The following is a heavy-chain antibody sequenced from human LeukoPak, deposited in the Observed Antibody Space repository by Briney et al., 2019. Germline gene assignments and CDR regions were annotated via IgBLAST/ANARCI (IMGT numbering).Heavy chain of an antibody. CDR3: ATDPYSGGRLGEFDF. CDR2: YDPEDGET. V-gene: IGHV1-24*01. D-gene: IGHD1-26*01. Sequence: ASVKVSCKVSGYTLSELSIHWVRQAPGKGLEWMGGYDPEDGETFSAQKFQGRVTMTEDTSTDTAHMELSSLRSEDTAVHYCATDPYSGGRLGEFDFWGQGTLVTVSP. J-gene: IGHJ4*02. CDR1: GYTLSELS.